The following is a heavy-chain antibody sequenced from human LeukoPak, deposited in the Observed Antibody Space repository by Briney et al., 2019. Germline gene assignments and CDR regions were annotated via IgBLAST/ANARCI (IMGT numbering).Heavy chain of an antibody. CDR3: ARGNILLGTFDY. CDR1: GGSISSYY. Sequence: PSETLSLTCTVSGGSISSYYWSWIRQLPGKGLEWIGYIYYSGSTNYNPSLKSRVTISVDTSKNQFSLKLSSVTAADTAVYYCARGNILLGTFDYWGQGTLVTVSS. D-gene: IGHD3-9*01. CDR2: IYYSGST. J-gene: IGHJ4*02. V-gene: IGHV4-59*01.